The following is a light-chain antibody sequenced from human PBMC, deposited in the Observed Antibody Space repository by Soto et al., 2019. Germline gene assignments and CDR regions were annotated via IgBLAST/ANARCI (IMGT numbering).Light chain of an antibody. V-gene: IGKV1-39*01. Sequence: DIQMTQSPSSLSASIGERVTITCRASQNIKNYLNWYQQKPGTPPKLLIYAASTLQSGVPSRFSGSSSGTSFSLTINNLQPEDFATYFCQQKLLIPPTCGAGTKVDIK. CDR3: QQKLLIPPT. J-gene: IGKJ4*01. CDR1: QNIKNY. CDR2: AAS.